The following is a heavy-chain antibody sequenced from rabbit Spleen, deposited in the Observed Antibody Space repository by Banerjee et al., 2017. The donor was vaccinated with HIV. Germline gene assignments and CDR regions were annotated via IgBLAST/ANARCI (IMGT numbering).Heavy chain of an antibody. CDR3: ASDTGSSFSSYGMDL. V-gene: IGHV1S40*01. J-gene: IGHJ6*01. D-gene: IGHD8-1*01. CDR1: GFSFSSSDY. Sequence: QSLEESGGGLVQPEGSLTLTCKASGFSFSSSDYICWVRQATGKGLEWISCIAGSSSGFTYSATWATGRFTISKTSSTTVTLQMPSLTVADTATYFCASDTGSSFSSYGMDLWGPGTLVTVS. CDR2: IAGSSSGFT.